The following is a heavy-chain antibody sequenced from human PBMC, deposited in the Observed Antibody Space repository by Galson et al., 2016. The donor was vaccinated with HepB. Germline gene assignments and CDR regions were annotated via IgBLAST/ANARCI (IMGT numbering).Heavy chain of an antibody. V-gene: IGHV5-10-1*01. CDR3: ARHRGYSVEDFQH. CDR1: GYRFTSYW. D-gene: IGHD5-12*01. Sequence: QSGAEVKKPGESLRISCKVQGSGYRFTSYWISWVRQMPGKDLEWMGRIAPSDSYTNYSPSFQGRVTFSVDRSITTVYLQWSSLRASDTAIYYCARHRGYSVEDFQHWGQGTLVTVSS. J-gene: IGHJ1*01. CDR2: IAPSDSYT.